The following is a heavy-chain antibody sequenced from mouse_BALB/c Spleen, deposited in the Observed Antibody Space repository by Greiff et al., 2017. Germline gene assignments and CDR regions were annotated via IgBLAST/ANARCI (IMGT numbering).Heavy chain of an antibody. Sequence: VQLMESGPGLVAPSQSLSITCTVSGFSLTGYGVNWVRQPPGKGLEWLGMICAGGSTNYNSALMSRLSISKDNSKSQVFLKMNSLQTDDTAMYDCARDRYDDYDAMDYWGQGTSVTVSS. V-gene: IGHV2-9*02. J-gene: IGHJ4*01. CDR3: ARDRYDDYDAMDY. D-gene: IGHD2-14*01. CDR1: GFSLTGYG. CDR2: ICAGGST.